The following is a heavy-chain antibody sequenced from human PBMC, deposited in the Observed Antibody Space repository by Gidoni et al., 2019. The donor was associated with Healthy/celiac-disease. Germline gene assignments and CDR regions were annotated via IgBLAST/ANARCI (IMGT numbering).Heavy chain of an antibody. CDR3: ARGPARLYVMYGDYGRDWFDP. CDR1: GGSFSGYS. CDR2: INHSGST. Sequence: QVQLQQWGAGLLKPSETLSLTCAVYGGSFSGYSWSWTRQPPGKGREWMGEINHSGSTNYNPSLKSRVTISVDTSKNQFSLKLSSVTAADTAVYYCARGPARLYVMYGDYGRDWFDPWGQGTLVTVSS. V-gene: IGHV4-34*01. D-gene: IGHD4-17*01. J-gene: IGHJ5*02.